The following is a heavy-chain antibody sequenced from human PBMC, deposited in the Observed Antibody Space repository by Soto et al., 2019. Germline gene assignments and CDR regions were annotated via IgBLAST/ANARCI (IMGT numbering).Heavy chain of an antibody. Sequence: HPGGSLRLSCSASGYTFSGSAMHGVRQASGKGLEWVGRIRSKVNSYATAYAASVKGRFTISRDDSKNTAYLQMNSLKTEDTAVYYCLILYYGSGVPQYYYGMDVWGQGTTVTVSS. J-gene: IGHJ6*02. V-gene: IGHV3-73*01. CDR1: GYTFSGSA. D-gene: IGHD3-10*01. CDR3: LILYYGSGVPQYYYGMDV. CDR2: IRSKVNSYAT.